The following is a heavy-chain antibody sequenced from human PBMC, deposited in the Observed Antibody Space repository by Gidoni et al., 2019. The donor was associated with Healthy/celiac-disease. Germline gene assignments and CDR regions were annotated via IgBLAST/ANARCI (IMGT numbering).Heavy chain of an antibody. CDR3: ARCADYDFWSGPPPTGGYNWFDP. CDR2: IYYSGST. J-gene: IGHJ5*02. CDR1: GGSISSSSYY. V-gene: IGHV4-39*01. Sequence: QLQLQESGPGLVKPSETLSLTCTVSGGSISSSSYYWGWIRQPPGKGLEWIGSIYYSGSTYYNPSLKSRVTISVDTSKNQFSLKLSSVTAADTAVYYCARCADYDFWSGPPPTGGYNWFDPWGQGTLVTVSS. D-gene: IGHD3-3*01.